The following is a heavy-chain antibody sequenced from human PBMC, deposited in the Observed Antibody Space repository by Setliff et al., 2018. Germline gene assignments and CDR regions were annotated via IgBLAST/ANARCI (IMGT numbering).Heavy chain of an antibody. J-gene: IGHJ6*03. D-gene: IGHD1-1*01. CDR1: GSGYIFSSYG. CDR2: ISADGDPT. CDR3: AKTRGSNWNFFYYMDV. V-gene: IGHV3-23*01. Sequence: GGSLRLSCAASGSGYIFSSYGMSWVRHAPGKGLEWVAIISADGDPTYYADSVKGRFTISRDNSEKTVDLQMNTVRDEDTAVYYCAKTRGSNWNFFYYMDVWGKGTTVTVSS.